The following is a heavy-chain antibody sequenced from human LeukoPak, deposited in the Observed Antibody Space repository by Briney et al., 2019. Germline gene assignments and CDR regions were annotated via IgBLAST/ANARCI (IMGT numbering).Heavy chain of an antibody. CDR2: INPSGGST. CDR1: GYTFTSYY. D-gene: IGHD5-24*01. V-gene: IGHV1-46*01. CDR3: AREVEMADY. Sequence: ASVKVSCKASGYTFTSYYMHWVRQAPGQGLEWMGIINPSGGSTSYAQKFQGRVTMTRDTSISTAYMELSRLRSDDTAVYYCAREVEMADYWGQGTLVTVSS. J-gene: IGHJ4*02.